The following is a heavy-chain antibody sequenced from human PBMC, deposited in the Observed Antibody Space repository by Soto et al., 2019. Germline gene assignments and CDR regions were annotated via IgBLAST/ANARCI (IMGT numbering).Heavy chain of an antibody. CDR1: GYTFTSSG. CDR3: ARRSDTAMVMADYNYYYYGMDV. V-gene: IGHV1-18*01. Sequence: ASVKVSCKASGYTFTSSGISWVRQAPGQGLEWLGWISAYNGNTDYAQKLQGRVTMTTDTSTSTAYMELRSLRSDDTAVYYCARRSDTAMVMADYNYYYYGMDVWGQGTTVTVSS. CDR2: ISAYNGNT. J-gene: IGHJ6*02. D-gene: IGHD5-18*01.